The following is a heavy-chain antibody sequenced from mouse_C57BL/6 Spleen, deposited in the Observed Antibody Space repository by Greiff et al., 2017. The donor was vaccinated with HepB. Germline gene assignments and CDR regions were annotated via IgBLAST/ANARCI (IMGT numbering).Heavy chain of an antibody. J-gene: IGHJ3*01. Sequence: EVNVVESEGGLVQPGSSMKLSCTASGFTFSDYYMAWVRQVPEKGLEWVANINYDGSSTYYLDSLKSRFIISRDNAKNILYLQMSSLKSEDTATYYCARGPGPFAYWGQGTLVTVSA. CDR1: GFTFSDYY. CDR2: INYDGSST. V-gene: IGHV5-16*01. CDR3: ARGPGPFAY. D-gene: IGHD4-1*01.